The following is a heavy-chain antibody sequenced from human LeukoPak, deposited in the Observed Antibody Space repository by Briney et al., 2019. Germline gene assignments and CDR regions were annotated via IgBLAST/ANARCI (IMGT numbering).Heavy chain of an antibody. J-gene: IGHJ4*02. V-gene: IGHV3-20*04. D-gene: IGHD3-22*01. CDR2: TNWNGGSA. Sequence: GGSLRLSCVASGFTFDDYGMGWVRQVPGKGLEWVSGTNWNGGSAGYADSVKGRFTISRDNAKNSLYLQMNSLRAEDTAFYYCPRRTEVYYDSSSYYYYWGQGTLVTVSS. CDR3: PRRTEVYYDSSSYYYY. CDR1: GFTFDDYG.